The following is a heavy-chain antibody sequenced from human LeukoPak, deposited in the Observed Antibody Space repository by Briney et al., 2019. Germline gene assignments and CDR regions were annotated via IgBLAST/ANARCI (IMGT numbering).Heavy chain of an antibody. Sequence: GASMKVSCKASGGTFSSYAISWVRQAPGQGLEWMGRIIPIFGTANYAQKFQGRVTITTDESTSTAYMELSSLRSEDTAVYYCASSEWGTWFGESEPKFDYWGQGTLVTVSS. CDR1: GGTFSSYA. J-gene: IGHJ4*02. CDR3: ASSEWGTWFGESEPKFDY. V-gene: IGHV1-69*05. D-gene: IGHD3-10*01. CDR2: IIPIFGTA.